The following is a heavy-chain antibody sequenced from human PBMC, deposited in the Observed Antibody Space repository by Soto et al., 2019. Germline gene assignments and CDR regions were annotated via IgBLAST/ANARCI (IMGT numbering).Heavy chain of an antibody. D-gene: IGHD3-3*01. CDR2: IYYSGST. V-gene: IGHV4-59*12. Sequence: QVLLQESGPRLVKPSETLSLSCTISGASIRNYFWSWLRQPPGKGLEWIGQIYYSGSTNYNSSLKIRATLSRDLSNSQFSLPLTSVTAADTAFYYCATYDFDGGSNRFDHWGQGSLVTVSS. J-gene: IGHJ5*02. CDR3: ATYDFDGGSNRFDH. CDR1: GASIRNYF.